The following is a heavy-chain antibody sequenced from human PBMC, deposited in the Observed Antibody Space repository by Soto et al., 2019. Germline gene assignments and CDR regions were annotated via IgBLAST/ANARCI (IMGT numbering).Heavy chain of an antibody. J-gene: IGHJ3*02. CDR2: INHSGST. CDR3: ARGDSIWGSYRRPIRAFDI. V-gene: IGHV4-34*01. Sequence: SETLSLTCAVYGGSFSGYYWSWIRQPPGKGLEWIGEINHSGSTNYNPSLKSRVTISVDTSKNQFSLKLSSVTAADTAVYYCARGDSIWGSYRRPIRAFDIWGQGTMVTVSS. CDR1: GGSFSGYY. D-gene: IGHD3-16*02.